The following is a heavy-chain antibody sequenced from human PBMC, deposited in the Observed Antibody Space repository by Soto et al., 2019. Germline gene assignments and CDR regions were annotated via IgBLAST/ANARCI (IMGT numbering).Heavy chain of an antibody. D-gene: IGHD6-13*01. J-gene: IGHJ6*01. Sequence: QVQLQESGPGLVKPSETLSLTCTVSGGSVSSGSYYWSWIRQPPGKGLEWIGYIYYSGSTNYNPSLKSRVPISVDTSKNQFSLKLSSVTAADTAVYYCARMGSSWYPCGMDVWGQGTTVTVYS. CDR1: GGSVSSGSYY. V-gene: IGHV4-61*01. CDR2: IYYSGST. CDR3: ARMGSSWYPCGMDV.